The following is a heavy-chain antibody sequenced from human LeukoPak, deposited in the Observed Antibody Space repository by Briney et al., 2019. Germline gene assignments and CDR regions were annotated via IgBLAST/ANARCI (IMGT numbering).Heavy chain of an antibody. CDR1: GGSISTSSFY. CDR3: AREKQHYYDSSGYHDY. CDR2: IYYSGST. D-gene: IGHD3-22*01. Sequence: PSQTLSLTCTVSGGSISTSSFYWGWIRQPPGKGLEWIGNIYYSGSTYYNPSLQSRVTISVDTSENQFSLKLSSVTAADTAVYYCAREKQHYYDSSGYHDYWGQGVLVTVSS. V-gene: IGHV4-39*07. J-gene: IGHJ4*02.